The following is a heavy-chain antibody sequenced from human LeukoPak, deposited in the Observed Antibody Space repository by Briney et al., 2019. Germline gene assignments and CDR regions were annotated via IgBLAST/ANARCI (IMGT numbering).Heavy chain of an antibody. Sequence: PSETLSLICSVSGNSVINDNSIWGWIRQHPEKGLEWIGHFHPSGTTYYNPSLRSRLTISIDTSNNPFSLEMTSMTAADTAVYYCTKGADDYKTGYWGQGTLVTVSS. CDR1: GNSVINDNSI. V-gene: IGHV4-31*02. D-gene: IGHD5-24*01. J-gene: IGHJ1*01. CDR2: FHPSGTT. CDR3: TKGADDYKTGY.